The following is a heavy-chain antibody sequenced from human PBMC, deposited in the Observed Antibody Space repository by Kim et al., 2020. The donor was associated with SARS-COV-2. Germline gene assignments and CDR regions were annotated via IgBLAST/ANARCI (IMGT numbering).Heavy chain of an antibody. CDR3: VRGIGRFGANYGMDV. V-gene: IGHV1-3*01. D-gene: IGHD3-10*01. J-gene: IGHJ6*02. CDR1: GYTFSHYA. CDR2: INAGNGYT. Sequence: ASVKVSCKASGYTFSHYAIHWVRQAPGQRLEWMGWINAGNGYTKYSENFQGRVTFTSDTSASTAYMDLSSLRSEDTAMFFCVRGIGRFGANYGMDVWGRGTTVFVS.